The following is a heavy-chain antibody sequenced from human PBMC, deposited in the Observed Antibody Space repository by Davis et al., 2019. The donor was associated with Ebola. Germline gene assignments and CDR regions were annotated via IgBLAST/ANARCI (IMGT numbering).Heavy chain of an antibody. D-gene: IGHD4-17*01. CDR1: GYTFSGYA. Sequence: AASVKVSCKTSGYTFSGYAIIWLRQAPAQGLEWIGRINVYNGHTNYAQNFQGRVTVSTDTSTSIAYMDLRSLRSDDTALYYCARDATTVTTTGFDPWGQGTLVTVSS. CDR3: ARDATTVTTTGFDP. J-gene: IGHJ5*02. V-gene: IGHV1-18*01. CDR2: INVYNGHT.